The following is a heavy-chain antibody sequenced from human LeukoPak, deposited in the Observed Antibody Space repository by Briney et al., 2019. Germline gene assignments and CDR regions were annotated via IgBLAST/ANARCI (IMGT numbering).Heavy chain of an antibody. V-gene: IGHV3-11*01. CDR1: GFTFSDYY. CDR2: ISNSGSTV. CDR3: ALGTINKDYYFGMDV. D-gene: IGHD2-8*01. J-gene: IGHJ6*02. Sequence: GGSLRLSCAASGFTFSDYYMTWIRRAPGKGLEWLSYISNSGSTVFYADSIMGRFTVSRDNAKRSLYLQIESLRDDDTAVYHCALGTINKDYYFGMDVWGQGTTVTVSS.